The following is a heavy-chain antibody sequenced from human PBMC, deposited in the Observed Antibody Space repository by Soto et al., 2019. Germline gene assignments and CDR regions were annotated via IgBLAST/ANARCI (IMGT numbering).Heavy chain of an antibody. D-gene: IGHD3-16*01. J-gene: IGHJ4*02. CDR1: GFTFSTYG. Sequence: QVQLVESGGGVVQPGRSLRLSCAASGFTFSTYGMHWVRQAPGKGLEWVALISYDGSNKNYADSVKGRFTISRDNSKNTLYLQMNSLRTEDTAVYYCAKEYLGYFDYWGQGTLVTVSS. CDR3: AKEYLGYFDY. CDR2: ISYDGSNK. V-gene: IGHV3-30*18.